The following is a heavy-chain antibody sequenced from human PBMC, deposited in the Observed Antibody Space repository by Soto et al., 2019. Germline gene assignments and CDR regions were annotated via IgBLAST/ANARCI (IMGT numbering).Heavy chain of an antibody. V-gene: IGHV3-30-3*01. Sequence: QVQLVESGGGVVQPGRSLRISCAATGFSFNFYAMYWVSQDPGKGLEWVAMISNDGSSENYADSVRGRFIISRDNSKKTLFMQMNSLRPEDSATYYCVRDSGANYGTFWYFDLWGRGTLVTVSS. CDR3: VRDSGANYGTFWYFDL. CDR2: ISNDGSSE. D-gene: IGHD5-18*01. CDR1: GFSFNFYA. J-gene: IGHJ2*01.